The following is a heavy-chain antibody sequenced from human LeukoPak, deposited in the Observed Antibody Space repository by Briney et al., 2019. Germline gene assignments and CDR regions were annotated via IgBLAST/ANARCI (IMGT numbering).Heavy chain of an antibody. Sequence: ASVKVSCKASGYTFSNYTINWVRLVPGQGLEWMGWINTNTGNPTYAQGFTGRFVFSLDTSVSTAYLQISSLKAEDTAVYYCARDPMVATTRGTLDYWGQGTLVTVSS. V-gene: IGHV7-4-1*02. CDR1: GYTFSNYT. CDR2: INTNTGNP. D-gene: IGHD5-24*01. J-gene: IGHJ4*02. CDR3: ARDPMVATTRGTLDY.